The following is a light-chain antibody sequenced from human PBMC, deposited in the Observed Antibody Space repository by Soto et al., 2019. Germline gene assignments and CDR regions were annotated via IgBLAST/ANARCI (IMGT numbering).Light chain of an antibody. J-gene: IGLJ3*02. V-gene: IGLV2-23*02. CDR3: CSYAGTTTFWV. Sequence: QSALTQPASVSGSPGQSITISCTGTSSDVGGYNLVSWYQQHPDKAPKLMIHEVTKRPPGVSNRFSGSKSGSTASLTISGLQAEDEGDYYCCSYAGTTTFWVFGGGTKLTVL. CDR2: EVT. CDR1: SSDVGGYNL.